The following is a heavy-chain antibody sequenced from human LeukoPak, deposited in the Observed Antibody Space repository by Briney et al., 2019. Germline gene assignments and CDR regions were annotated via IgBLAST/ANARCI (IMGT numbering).Heavy chain of an antibody. Sequence: GSLRLSCAASGFTFSSYWMSWVGQAPGKGREWVANIKQDGSEKYYVDSVKGRFTISRDNAKNSLYLQMNSLRAEDTAVYYCARDDCSSISCYHNWFDPWGQGTLVTVSS. CDR2: IKQDGSEK. CDR3: ARDDCSSISCYHNWFDP. J-gene: IGHJ5*02. D-gene: IGHD2-2*01. CDR1: GFTFSSYW. V-gene: IGHV3-7*01.